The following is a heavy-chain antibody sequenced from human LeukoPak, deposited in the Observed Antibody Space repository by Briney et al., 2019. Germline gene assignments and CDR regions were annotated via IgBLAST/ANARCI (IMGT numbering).Heavy chain of an antibody. V-gene: IGHV3-30*02. CDR1: GFTFSDYY. CDR2: IRYDGSNK. J-gene: IGHJ4*02. Sequence: GGSLRLSCAASGFTFSDYYMSWIRQAPGKGLEWVAFIRYDGSNKYYADSVKGRFTISRDNSKNTLYLQMNSLRAEDTAVYYCAREWGDIASAVFDYWGQGTLVTVSS. D-gene: IGHD5-12*01. CDR3: AREWGDIASAVFDY.